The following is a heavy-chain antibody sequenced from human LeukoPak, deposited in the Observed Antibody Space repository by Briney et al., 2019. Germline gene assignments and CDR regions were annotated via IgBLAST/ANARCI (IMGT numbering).Heavy chain of an antibody. J-gene: IGHJ3*02. Sequence: SVKGRFTLSRDNAKNSLFLQMNSLTSEDTAMYYCARDLLSVDNYDALDIWGQGTMVTVSS. V-gene: IGHV3-11*05. CDR3: ARDLLSVDNYDALDI. D-gene: IGHD5-12*01.